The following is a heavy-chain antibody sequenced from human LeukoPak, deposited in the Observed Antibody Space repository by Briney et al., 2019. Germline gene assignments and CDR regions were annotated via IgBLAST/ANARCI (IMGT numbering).Heavy chain of an antibody. V-gene: IGHV3-30-3*01. CDR2: ISYDGSNK. CDR3: ARALAVEGHAFDI. D-gene: IGHD6-19*01. J-gene: IGHJ3*02. Sequence: GGSLRLSCAASGFTFSSYAMHWVRQAPGKGLEWVAVISYDGSNKYYADSVKGRFTISRDNSKNTLHLQMNSLRAEDTAVYYCARALAVEGHAFDIWGQGTMVTVSS. CDR1: GFTFSSYA.